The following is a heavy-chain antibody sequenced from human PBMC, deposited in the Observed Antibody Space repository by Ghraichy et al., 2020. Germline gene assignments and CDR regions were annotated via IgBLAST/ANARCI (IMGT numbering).Heavy chain of an antibody. Sequence: SETLSLTCTVSGGSMSSYYWSWIRQPPGKGLEWIGYIYYSGSTNYNPSLKSRVTISVDTSKNQFSLRLSSVTAADTAVYYCARRRYSSGWNYWYFDLWGRDTLVTVSS. CDR3: ARRRYSSGWNYWYFDL. D-gene: IGHD6-19*01. J-gene: IGHJ2*01. V-gene: IGHV4-59*01. CDR1: GGSMSSYY. CDR2: IYYSGST.